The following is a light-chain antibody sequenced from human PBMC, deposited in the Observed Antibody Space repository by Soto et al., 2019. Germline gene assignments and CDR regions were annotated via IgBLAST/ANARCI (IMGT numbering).Light chain of an antibody. CDR2: DNN. CDR1: SSNIGNNY. Sequence: TQPASVSAAPGQKVTISCSGSSSNIGNNYVSWYQQLPGTAPKLLIYDNNKRPSGIPDRFSGSKSGTSATLGITGLQTGDEADYYCGTWDSSLSATYVFGTGTKVTFL. J-gene: IGLJ1*01. V-gene: IGLV1-51*01. CDR3: GTWDSSLSATYV.